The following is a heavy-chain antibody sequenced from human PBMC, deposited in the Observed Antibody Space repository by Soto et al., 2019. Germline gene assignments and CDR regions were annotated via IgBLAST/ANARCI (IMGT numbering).Heavy chain of an antibody. V-gene: IGHV1-3*01. CDR3: SRGYNYDFWGVYYYYYGMDV. Sequence: ASVKVSCKASGYTFTSYAMHWVRQAPGQRLEWMGWINAGNGNTKYSQKFQGRVTITRDTSASTAYMELSSLRSEDTAVYYFSRGYNYDFWGVYYYYYGMDVWGQGTTVTVSS. D-gene: IGHD3-3*01. CDR2: INAGNGNT. J-gene: IGHJ6*02. CDR1: GYTFTSYA.